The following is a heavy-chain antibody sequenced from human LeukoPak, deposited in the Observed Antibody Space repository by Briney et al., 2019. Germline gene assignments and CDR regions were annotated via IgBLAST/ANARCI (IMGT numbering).Heavy chain of an antibody. CDR2: INWNGGST. CDR1: GLTFDDYG. CDR3: ARIKSSGNYSPFDY. J-gene: IGHJ4*02. V-gene: IGHV3-20*04. D-gene: IGHD1-26*01. Sequence: GGSLRLSCAASGLTFDDYGMSWVRQVPGKGLERVSGINWNGGSTGYADSVKGRFTISRDNAKNSLYLQMNSLRAEDTALYYCARIKSSGNYSPFDYWGQGALLTVSS.